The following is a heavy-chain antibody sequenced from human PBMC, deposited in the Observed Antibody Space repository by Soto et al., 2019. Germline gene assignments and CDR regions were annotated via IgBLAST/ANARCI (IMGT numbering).Heavy chain of an antibody. D-gene: IGHD2-15*01. CDR2: ISYDGSNK. CDR1: GFTFSSYG. V-gene: IGHV3-30*18. J-gene: IGHJ4*02. CDR3: AKDRGGLLNDY. Sequence: GGSLRLSCAASGFTFSSYGMHWVRQAPGKGLEWVAVISYDGSNKYYADSVKGRFTISRDNSKNTLYLQMNSLRAEDTAVYYCAKDRGGLLNDYWGQGTLVTVSS.